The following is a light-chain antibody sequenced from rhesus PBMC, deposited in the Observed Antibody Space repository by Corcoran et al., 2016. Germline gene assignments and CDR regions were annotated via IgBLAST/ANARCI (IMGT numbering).Light chain of an antibody. Sequence: EIVMTQSPVTLSLSPGETATISCRTSQSVSDYLAWYQQKPGQAPRLLISGASSRATGSPDRFSGSGSGTDCTLTISSLEPEDFAVYYWQETSDLFTFGPGTKLGIK. V-gene: IGKV3-31*02. CDR2: GAS. CDR3: QETSDLFT. J-gene: IGKJ3*01. CDR1: QSVSDY.